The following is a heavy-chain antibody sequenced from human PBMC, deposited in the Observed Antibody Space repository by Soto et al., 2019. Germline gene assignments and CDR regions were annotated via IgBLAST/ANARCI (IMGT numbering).Heavy chain of an antibody. Sequence: QVQLVQSGAEVKKPGASVKVSCKASGYTFTSYYMHWVRPAPGQGLEWMGIINPSGGSTSYAQKFQGRVTMTRDTSKSTVYRELSSLRSEDTAVYYCARDQAAYGGNPEFDYWGQGTLVTVSS. CDR2: INPSGGST. CDR3: ARDQAAYGGNPEFDY. CDR1: GYTFTSYY. J-gene: IGHJ4*02. D-gene: IGHD4-17*01. V-gene: IGHV1-46*01.